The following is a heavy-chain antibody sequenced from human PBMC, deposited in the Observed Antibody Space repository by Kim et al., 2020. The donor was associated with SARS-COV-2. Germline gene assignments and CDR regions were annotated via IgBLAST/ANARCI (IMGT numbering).Heavy chain of an antibody. Sequence: EYAASVRDRFTISRDDSKNIAYLQMTSLKTDDTAVYFCTRGPMTQWSYYDLWGQGSLVTVSS. D-gene: IGHD2-21*02. CDR3: TRGPMTQWSYYDL. J-gene: IGHJ4*02. V-gene: IGHV3-49*02.